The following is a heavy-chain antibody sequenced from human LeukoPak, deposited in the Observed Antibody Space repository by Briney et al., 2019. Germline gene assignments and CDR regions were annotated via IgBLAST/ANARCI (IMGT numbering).Heavy chain of an antibody. V-gene: IGHV3-30*18. J-gene: IGHJ4*02. D-gene: IGHD3-3*01. CDR2: ISYDGSNK. Sequence: PGGSLRLSCAASGFTFSSYGMHWVRQAPGKGLEWVAVISYDGSNKYYAYSVKGRFTISRDNSKNTLYLQMNSLRAEDTAVYYCAKDRGAYYDFWSGSLDYWGQGTLVTVSS. CDR1: GFTFSSYG. CDR3: AKDRGAYYDFWSGSLDY.